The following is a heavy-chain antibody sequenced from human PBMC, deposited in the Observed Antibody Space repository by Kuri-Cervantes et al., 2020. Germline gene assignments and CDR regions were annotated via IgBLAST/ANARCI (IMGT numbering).Heavy chain of an antibody. CDR2: IYTSGST. D-gene: IGHD6-19*01. CDR3: ARDRGLSSGWTY. J-gene: IGHJ4*02. Sequence: SCTVSGGSISSGSYYWSWIRQPAGKGLEWIGRIYTSGSTNYNPSLKSRVTISVDTSKNQFSLKLSSVTAADTAVYYCARDRGLSSGWTYWGQGTLVTVSS. V-gene: IGHV4-61*02. CDR1: GGSISSGSYY.